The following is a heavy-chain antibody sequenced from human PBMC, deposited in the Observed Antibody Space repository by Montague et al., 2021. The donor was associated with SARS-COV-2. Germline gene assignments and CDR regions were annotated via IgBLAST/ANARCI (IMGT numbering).Heavy chain of an antibody. J-gene: IGHJ6*02. CDR3: ARDYGDYSYYYGLDV. CDR2: IYSSGST. D-gene: IGHD4-17*01. CDR1: GGSISSGSYY. V-gene: IGHV4-61*02. Sequence: TLSLTCTVSGGSISSGSYYWSWIRQPAGKGLEWIGRIYSSGSTNYNPSLKSRVTMSVDTSKNQFSLKVGSVTAADTAVYYCARDYGDYSYYYGLDVWGQGTTVTVSS.